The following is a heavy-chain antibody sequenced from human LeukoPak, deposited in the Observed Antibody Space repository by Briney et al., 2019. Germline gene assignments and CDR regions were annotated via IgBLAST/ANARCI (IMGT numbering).Heavy chain of an antibody. CDR3: ARTIAAAGRDWFDP. Sequence: ASVKVSCKASGYTFTGYYMHWVRQAPGQELEWMGWINPNSGGTNYAQKFQGRVTMTRDTSISTAYMELSRLRSDDTAVYYCARTIAAAGRDWFDPWGQGTLVTVSS. CDR2: INPNSGGT. V-gene: IGHV1-2*02. CDR1: GYTFTGYY. J-gene: IGHJ5*02. D-gene: IGHD6-13*01.